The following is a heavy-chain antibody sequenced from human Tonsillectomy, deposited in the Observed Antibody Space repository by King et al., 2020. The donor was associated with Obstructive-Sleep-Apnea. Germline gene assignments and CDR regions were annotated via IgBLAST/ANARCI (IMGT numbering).Heavy chain of an antibody. D-gene: IGHD6-19*01. CDR1: GFIFSSYA. Sequence: VQLVESGGGVVQPGKSLRLSCAASGFIFSSYALHWVRQAPGKGLEWVAVISYDGSNKYYADSVKGRFTISRDNSKKSLYLQMNSLRTEDTAVYFCVSVRQKWLVSPGMDVWGQGTTVTVSS. J-gene: IGHJ6*02. V-gene: IGHV3-30*04. CDR2: ISYDGSNK. CDR3: VSVRQKWLVSPGMDV.